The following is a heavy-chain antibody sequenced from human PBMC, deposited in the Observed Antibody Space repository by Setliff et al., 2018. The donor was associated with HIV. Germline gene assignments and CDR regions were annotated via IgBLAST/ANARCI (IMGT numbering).Heavy chain of an antibody. CDR2: VDPEDGET. CDR1: GYTFTDYY. CDR3: ARARYGGFDH. Sequence: ASVKVSCKASGYTFTDYYMHWVQQAPGKGLEWMGRVDPEDGETIYAEKFQGRVTITADTSTDTAYMELSSLRSEDTAVYYCARARYGGFDHWGQGSLVTVSS. J-gene: IGHJ4*02. V-gene: IGHV1-69-2*01. D-gene: IGHD3-16*01.